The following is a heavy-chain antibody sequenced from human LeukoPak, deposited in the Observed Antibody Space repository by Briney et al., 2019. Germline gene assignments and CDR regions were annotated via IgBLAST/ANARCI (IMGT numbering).Heavy chain of an antibody. CDR1: GFTLSSYS. CDR2: ISSSSSYI. J-gene: IGHJ4*02. Sequence: GGSLRLSCAASGFTLSSYSMNWVRQAPGKGLEWVSSISSSSSYIYYADSVKGRFTISRDNAKNSLYLQMNSLRAEDTAVYYCASFGGGYGSGSYYTVSYYFDYWGQGTLVTVSS. V-gene: IGHV3-21*01. CDR3: ASFGGGYGSGSYYTVSYYFDY. D-gene: IGHD3-10*01.